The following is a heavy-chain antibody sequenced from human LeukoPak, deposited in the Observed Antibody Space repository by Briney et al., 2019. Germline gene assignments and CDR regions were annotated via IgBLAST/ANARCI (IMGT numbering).Heavy chain of an antibody. CDR1: GGSFSGYY. D-gene: IGHD3-3*01. CDR3: ARGPGGFWSGYPSGYFDY. CDR2: INHSGNT. V-gene: IGHV4-34*01. Sequence: PSETLSLTCAVYGGSFSGYYWSWIRQPPGKGLEWIGEINHSGNTNYNPSLKSRVTISVDTSKNQFSLKLSSVTAADTAVYYCARGPGGFWSGYPSGYFDYWGQGTPVTVSS. J-gene: IGHJ4*02.